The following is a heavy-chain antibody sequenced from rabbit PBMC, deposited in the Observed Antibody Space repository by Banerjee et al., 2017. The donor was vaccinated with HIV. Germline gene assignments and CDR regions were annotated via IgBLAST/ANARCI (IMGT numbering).Heavy chain of an antibody. Sequence: QSLEESGGDLVKPGASLTLTCTASGFSFSSSDYMCWVRQAPGKGLEWIACIYAGSSGSTWYASWAKGRFTVSKTSSTTVTLQMTSLTAADTATYFCARDLGNTYYRGYFNLWGPGTLVTVS. CDR1: GFSFSSSDY. CDR3: ARDLGNTYYRGYFNL. CDR2: IYAGSSGST. V-gene: IGHV1S40*01. J-gene: IGHJ4*01. D-gene: IGHD8-1*01.